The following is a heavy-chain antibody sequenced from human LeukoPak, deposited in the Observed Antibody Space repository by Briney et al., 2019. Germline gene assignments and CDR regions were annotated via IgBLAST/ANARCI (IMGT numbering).Heavy chain of an antibody. Sequence: GGSLRLSCAASGFTFSSYAMSWVRQAPGKGLEWVSAISGSGGSTYYADSVKGRFTISRDNSKNTLYLQMNSLRAEDTAVYYRAKDGTYYDILTGYSRPSAFDIWGQGTMVTVSS. CDR2: ISGSGGST. CDR1: GFTFSSYA. V-gene: IGHV3-23*01. CDR3: AKDGTYYDILTGYSRPSAFDI. J-gene: IGHJ3*02. D-gene: IGHD3-9*01.